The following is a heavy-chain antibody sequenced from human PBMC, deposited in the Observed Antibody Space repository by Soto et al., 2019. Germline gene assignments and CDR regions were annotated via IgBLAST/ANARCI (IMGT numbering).Heavy chain of an antibody. V-gene: IGHV3-30-3*01. CDR2: ISYDGSNK. CDR3: ARVSALRAFDP. J-gene: IGHJ5*02. D-gene: IGHD2-15*01. CDR1: GFIFSSYA. Sequence: QVQLVESGGGVVQPGRSLRLSCAASGFIFSSYALQWVRQAPGKGLEWVALISYDGSNKYYADSVKGRFTISRDNSKNTLYLQMISLRAEDTAVYYCARVSALRAFDPWGQGTLVTVSS.